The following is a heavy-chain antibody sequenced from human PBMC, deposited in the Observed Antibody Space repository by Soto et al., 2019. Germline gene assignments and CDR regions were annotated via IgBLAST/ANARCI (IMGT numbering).Heavy chain of an antibody. CDR3: ANLGSDWC. Sequence: QLLESGGGLVQPGGSLRLSCAASGFTFSSYAMSWVRQAPGQGLEWVSSISGGAGGGSTYYTDSVKGRFSISRDNSESTLYLQMNNLRAEDTAVYYCANLGSDWCWGQGARVIVSS. J-gene: IGHJ4*02. D-gene: IGHD3-9*01. V-gene: IGHV3-23*01. CDR2: ISGGAGGGST. CDR1: GFTFSSYA.